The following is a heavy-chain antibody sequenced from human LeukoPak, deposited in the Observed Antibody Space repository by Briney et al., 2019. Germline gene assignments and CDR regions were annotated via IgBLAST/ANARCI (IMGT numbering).Heavy chain of an antibody. Sequence: PGGSLRLSCAASGFTLSSHSMNWVRQAPGKGLEWVSSISSSSSYIYYADSVKGRFTISRDNAKNSLYLQMNSLRAEDTAVYYCARDFGNYCSGGSCYDSYYYYMDVWGKGTTVTVSS. CDR3: ARDFGNYCSGGSCYDSYYYYMDV. CDR1: GFTLSSHS. V-gene: IGHV3-21*01. D-gene: IGHD2-15*01. CDR2: ISSSSSYI. J-gene: IGHJ6*03.